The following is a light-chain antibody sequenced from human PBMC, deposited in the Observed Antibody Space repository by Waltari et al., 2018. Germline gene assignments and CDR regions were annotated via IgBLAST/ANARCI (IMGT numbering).Light chain of an antibody. J-gene: IGKJ5*01. Sequence: EIVLTQSPATLSLSPGDRATLSCRASQSVSSYLAWYHQKPGQAPRLLIYDASNRATGIPARFSGSGSGTDFTLTISSLEPEDFAVYYCQQRSNWPITFGQGTRLEMK. CDR3: QQRSNWPIT. CDR2: DAS. CDR1: QSVSSY. V-gene: IGKV3-11*01.